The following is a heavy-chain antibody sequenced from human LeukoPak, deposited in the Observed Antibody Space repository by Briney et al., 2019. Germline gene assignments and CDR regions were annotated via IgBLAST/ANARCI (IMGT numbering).Heavy chain of an antibody. Sequence: GRPLRLSCAASGFTFSSYGMHWVRQAPGKGLEWVAVISYDGSNKYYADSVKGRFTISRDNSKNTLYLQMNSLRAEDTAVYYCAKAPYYYDSSGYPRSPPDYWGQGTLVTVSS. J-gene: IGHJ4*02. CDR2: ISYDGSNK. CDR1: GFTFSSYG. CDR3: AKAPYYYDSSGYPRSPPDY. D-gene: IGHD3-22*01. V-gene: IGHV3-30*18.